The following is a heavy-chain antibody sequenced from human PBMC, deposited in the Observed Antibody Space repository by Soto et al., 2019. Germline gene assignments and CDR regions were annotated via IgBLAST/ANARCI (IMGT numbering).Heavy chain of an antibody. D-gene: IGHD3-10*01. CDR2: IYYSGST. Sequence: QLQLQESGPGLVKPSETLSLTCTVSGGSISSSSYYWGWIRQPPGKGLEWIGSIYYSGSTYYNPSLKSRVTISVDTSKNQFSLKLSSVTAADTAVYYCAKIYYGSGSYLDYWGQGTLVTVSS. V-gene: IGHV4-39*01. J-gene: IGHJ4*02. CDR1: GGSISSSSYY. CDR3: AKIYYGSGSYLDY.